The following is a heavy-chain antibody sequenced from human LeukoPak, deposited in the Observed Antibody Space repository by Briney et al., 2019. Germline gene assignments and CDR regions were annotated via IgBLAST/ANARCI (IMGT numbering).Heavy chain of an antibody. CDR1: GFTFRSYA. V-gene: IGHV3-30-3*01. Sequence: GGSLRLSCAASGFTFRSYAMHWVRQAPGKGLEWVAVISYDGSNKYYADPVKGRFTISRDNSKNTLYLQMNSLRAEDTAVYYCARGGSSLDRGYYYYMDVWGKGTTVTVSS. CDR2: ISYDGSNK. J-gene: IGHJ6*03. D-gene: IGHD1-26*01. CDR3: ARGGSSLDRGYYYYMDV.